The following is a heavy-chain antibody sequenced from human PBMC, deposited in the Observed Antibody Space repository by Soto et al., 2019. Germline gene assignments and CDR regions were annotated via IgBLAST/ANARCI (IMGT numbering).Heavy chain of an antibody. D-gene: IGHD2-21*01. CDR1: GGSISSSSYY. Sequence: QLQLQESGPGLVKPSETLSLTCTVSGGSISSSSYYWGWIRQPPGKGLEWIGSIYYSGSTYYNPSLKSRVTISVDTSKNQFSLKLSSVTATDTAVYYCARRVVAYFDLWGRGTLVTVSS. CDR2: IYYSGST. V-gene: IGHV4-39*01. J-gene: IGHJ2*01. CDR3: ARRVVAYFDL.